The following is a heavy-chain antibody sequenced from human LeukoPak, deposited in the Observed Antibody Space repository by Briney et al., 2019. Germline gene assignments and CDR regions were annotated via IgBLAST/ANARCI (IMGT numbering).Heavy chain of an antibody. CDR2: INQGGSET. J-gene: IGHJ4*02. Sequence: ETLSLTCTVSGGSISTTSYYWGWIRQPPGKGLEWVASINQGGSETYYVESVKGRFTISRDNAMNSFFLQMNSLRAEDTAVYYCARLIGDRTIYDYWGQGTLVTVSS. V-gene: IGHV3-7*01. D-gene: IGHD6-6*01. CDR1: GGSISTTSYY. CDR3: ARLIGDRTIYDY.